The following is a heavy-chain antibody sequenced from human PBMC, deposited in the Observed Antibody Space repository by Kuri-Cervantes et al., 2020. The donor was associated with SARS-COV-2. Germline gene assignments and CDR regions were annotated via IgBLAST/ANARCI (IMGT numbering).Heavy chain of an antibody. CDR2: INPNSGGT. Sequence: ASVKVSCKASGYTFTGYDMHWVRQAPGQGLEWMGWINPNSGGTNYAQKFQGWVTMTRDTSISTAYMELSRLRSDDTAVYYCARDFQSKSGYYYYGMDVWGQGTTVTVSS. V-gene: IGHV1-2*04. J-gene: IGHJ6*02. CDR1: GYTFTGYD. D-gene: IGHD4-11*01. CDR3: ARDFQSKSGYYYYGMDV.